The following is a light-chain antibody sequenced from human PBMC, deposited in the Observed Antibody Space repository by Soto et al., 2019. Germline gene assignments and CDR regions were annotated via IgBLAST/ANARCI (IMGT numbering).Light chain of an antibody. V-gene: IGLV2-23*01. CDR1: SSDVGSYNL. J-gene: IGLJ2*01. Sequence: QSALTQPASVSGSPGQSITISCTGTSSDVGSYNLVSWYQQHPGKAPKLMIYEGSKRPSGVSNRFSGSKSGNTASLTISGLQAEDEADYYCSSYAGGSTLVVFGGGTKLTVL. CDR3: SSYAGGSTLVV. CDR2: EGS.